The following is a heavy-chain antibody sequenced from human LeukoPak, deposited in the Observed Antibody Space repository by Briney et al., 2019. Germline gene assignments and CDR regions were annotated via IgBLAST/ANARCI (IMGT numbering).Heavy chain of an antibody. J-gene: IGHJ6*03. D-gene: IGHD4-11*01. V-gene: IGHV3-11*04. CDR1: GGSFSGYY. Sequence: LSLTCAVYGGSFSGYYWSWIRQPPGKGLEWVSYISSSGSTIYYADSVKGRFTISRDNAKNSLYLQMNSLRAEDTAVYYCARDPMTTEGYYYYYMDVWGKGTTVTVSS. CDR2: ISSSGSTI. CDR3: ARDPMTTEGYYYYYMDV.